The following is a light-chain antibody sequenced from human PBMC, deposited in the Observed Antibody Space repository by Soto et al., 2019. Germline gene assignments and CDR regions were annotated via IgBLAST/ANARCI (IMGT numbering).Light chain of an antibody. CDR1: QTITPTF. V-gene: IGKV3-20*01. CDR2: GAS. J-gene: IGKJ4*01. CDR3: QQFGVSHT. Sequence: EIVLTQSPGTLSLSPGERATLSCRASQTITPTFLAWYQQKPGQAPRLRIYGASSRATDIPDRFSGSGSGTDFTLTISKLEPEDFAVYYCQQFGVSHTFGGGNKVEIK.